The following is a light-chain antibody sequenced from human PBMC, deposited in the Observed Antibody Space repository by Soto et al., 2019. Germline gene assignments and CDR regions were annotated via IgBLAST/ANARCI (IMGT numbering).Light chain of an antibody. Sequence: SSELTQPLSVSVALGQTARITCGGNNIGSKNVHWYQQKPGQAPVLVIYRDSNRPSGIPERFSGSNSGNTATLTISRAQAGDEADYYCQVWDSSTGVFGTGTQLTVL. CDR3: QVWDSSTGV. V-gene: IGLV3-9*01. CDR2: RDS. CDR1: NIGSKN. J-gene: IGLJ1*01.